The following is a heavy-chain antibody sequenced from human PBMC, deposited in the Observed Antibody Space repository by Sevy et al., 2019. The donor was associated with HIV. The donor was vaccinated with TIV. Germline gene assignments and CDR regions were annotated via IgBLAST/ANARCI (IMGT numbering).Heavy chain of an antibody. CDR3: ARVQILYADWYFDL. Sequence: GGSLRLSCSASGFTFSDYYMSWIRQAPGKGLEWVSYISRSGTTINYADSVKGRFTISRDNAKNSLYLQMNSLRAEDTAVYYCARVQILYADWYFDLWGRDTLVTVSS. CDR1: GFTFSDYY. V-gene: IGHV3-11*01. J-gene: IGHJ2*01. D-gene: IGHD2-8*01. CDR2: ISRSGTTI.